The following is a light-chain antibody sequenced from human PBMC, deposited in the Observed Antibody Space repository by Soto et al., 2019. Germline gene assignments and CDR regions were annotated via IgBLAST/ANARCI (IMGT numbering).Light chain of an antibody. CDR3: SSYTSSSTLEGV. CDR2: DVS. Sequence: QSVLTQPASVSGSPGQSITISCTGTSSDVGGYNYVSWYQQHPGKAPKLMIYDVSNRPSGVSNSFSGSKSGNTASLTISGLQAEDEADYYCSSYTSSSTLEGVFGTGTKVTVL. V-gene: IGLV2-14*01. CDR1: SSDVGGYNY. J-gene: IGLJ1*01.